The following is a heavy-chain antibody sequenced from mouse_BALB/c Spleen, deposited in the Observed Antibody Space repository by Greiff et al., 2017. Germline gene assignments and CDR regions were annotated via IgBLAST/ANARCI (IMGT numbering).Heavy chain of an antibody. V-gene: IGHV5-6*01. CDR3: ARKSHYYGYDY. CDR2: ISSGGSYT. CDR1: GFTFSSYG. Sequence: EVQLVESGGDLVKPGGSLKLSCAASGFTFSSYGMSWVRQTPDKRLEWVATISSGGSYTYYPDSVKGRFTISRDNAKNTLYLQMSSLKSEDTAMYYCARKSHYYGYDYWGQGTTLTVSS. J-gene: IGHJ2*01. D-gene: IGHD1-2*01.